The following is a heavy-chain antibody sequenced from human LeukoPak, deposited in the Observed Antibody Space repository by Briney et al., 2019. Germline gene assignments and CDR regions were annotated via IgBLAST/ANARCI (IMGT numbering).Heavy chain of an antibody. D-gene: IGHD6-13*01. J-gene: IGHJ4*02. CDR1: GFTFSDYY. CDR3: ARDFGPLDSWSIDY. CDR2: ISSSNRYT. V-gene: IGHV3-11*06. Sequence: KSGGSLRLSCAASGFTFSDYYMSWIRQAPGKGLEWVSYISSSNRYTNYADSVKGRFTISRDNAKNSLYLQMNSLRDEDSAVYYCARDFGPLDSWSIDYWGQGTLVTVSP.